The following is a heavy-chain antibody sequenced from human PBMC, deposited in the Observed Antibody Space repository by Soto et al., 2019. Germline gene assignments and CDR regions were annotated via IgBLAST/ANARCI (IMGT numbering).Heavy chain of an antibody. CDR1: GYTFTSYG. Sequence: ASVKVSCKASGYTFTSYGISWVRQAPGQGLEWMGWISAYNGNTNYAQKLQGRVTMTTDTSTSTAYMELRSLRSDDTAVYYCARDRPYYYGSGSYDITKSNNWFDPWGQGTLVTVS. CDR2: ISAYNGNT. D-gene: IGHD3-10*01. V-gene: IGHV1-18*01. J-gene: IGHJ5*02. CDR3: ARDRPYYYGSGSYDITKSNNWFDP.